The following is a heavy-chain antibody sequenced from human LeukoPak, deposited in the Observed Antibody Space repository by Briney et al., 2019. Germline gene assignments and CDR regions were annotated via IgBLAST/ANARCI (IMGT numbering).Heavy chain of an antibody. Sequence: SETLSLTCAVYGGSFSGYYWSWIRQPPGKGLDWIGEINHSGSTNYNPSLKSRVTISVDTSKNQFSLKLSSVTAADTAVYYCAREGMGLDYWGQGTLVTVSS. D-gene: IGHD1-14*01. V-gene: IGHV4-34*01. CDR2: INHSGST. J-gene: IGHJ4*02. CDR3: AREGMGLDY. CDR1: GGSFSGYY.